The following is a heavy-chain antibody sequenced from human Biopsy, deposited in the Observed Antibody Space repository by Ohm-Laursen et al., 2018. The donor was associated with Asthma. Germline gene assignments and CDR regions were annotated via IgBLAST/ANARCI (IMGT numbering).Heavy chain of an antibody. V-gene: IGHV1-69*01. CDR2: INSVFGNT. Sequence: VSSVKVSCKSLGGTFNTYVIGWVRQAPGQGLEWMGGINSVFGNTTCPQKFQDRVTITADDSTSTVYMELSSLRSEDTAVYYCARKAGSCISRTCYSLDFWGQGTLATVSS. CDR1: GGTFNTYV. J-gene: IGHJ4*02. D-gene: IGHD2-2*01. CDR3: ARKAGSCISRTCYSLDF.